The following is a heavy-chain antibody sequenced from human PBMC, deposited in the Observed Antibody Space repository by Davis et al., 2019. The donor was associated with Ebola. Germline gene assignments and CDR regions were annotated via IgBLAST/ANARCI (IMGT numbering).Heavy chain of an antibody. D-gene: IGHD3-16*01. J-gene: IGHJ4*02. V-gene: IGHV3-7*01. CDR2: IKQDGSEK. CDR3: ARALGGEDD. CDR1: GFTFSSSW. Sequence: GESLKISCAASGFTFSSSWMSWVRHAPGKGLEWVANIKQDGSEKYYVDSVKGRFTVSRDNAKNSLYLQMNSLRAEDTAVYYCARALGGEDDWGQGTLVTVSS.